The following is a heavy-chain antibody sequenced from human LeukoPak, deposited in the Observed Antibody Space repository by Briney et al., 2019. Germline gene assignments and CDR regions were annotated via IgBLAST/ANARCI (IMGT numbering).Heavy chain of an antibody. D-gene: IGHD3-10*01. V-gene: IGHV3-53*01. CDR3: AREPSMVRGVSPFDY. J-gene: IGHJ4*02. Sequence: GGSLRLSCAASGFTVSSNYMSWVRQAPGKGLEWVSVIYSGGSTYYADSVKGRFTISRDNSKNTLYLQKNSLRAEDTAVYYCAREPSMVRGVSPFDYWGQGTLVTVSS. CDR2: IYSGGST. CDR1: GFTVSSNY.